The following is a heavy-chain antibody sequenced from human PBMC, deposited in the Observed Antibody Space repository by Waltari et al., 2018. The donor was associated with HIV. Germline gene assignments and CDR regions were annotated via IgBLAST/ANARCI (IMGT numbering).Heavy chain of an antibody. J-gene: IGHJ4*02. CDR1: GFTFGDYA. Sequence: EVQLVESGGGLVQSGRSLRLSCTASGFTFGDYAMSWFRQAPGKVLGWVSFIRSKTYGGTTEYAASVKDRFTISRDDSKSIAYLQMNSLKTEDTAVYYCSRSRGYSYGYADYWGQGTLVTVSS. CDR2: IRSKTYGGTT. V-gene: IGHV3-49*03. D-gene: IGHD5-18*01. CDR3: SRSRGYSYGYADY.